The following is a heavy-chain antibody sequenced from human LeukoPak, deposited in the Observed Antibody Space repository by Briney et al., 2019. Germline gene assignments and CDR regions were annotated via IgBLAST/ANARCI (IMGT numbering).Heavy chain of an antibody. Sequence: PGGSLRLSCAASGFTFSSYAMHWVRQAPGKGLEWVAVISYDGSNKYYADSVKGRFTISRDNSKNTLYLQMNSLRAEDTAVYYCARNEPDYSGSYFVGSGILYWGQGTLVTVSS. J-gene: IGHJ4*02. CDR2: ISYDGSNK. V-gene: IGHV3-30-3*01. D-gene: IGHD1-26*01. CDR3: ARNEPDYSGSYFVGSGILY. CDR1: GFTFSSYA.